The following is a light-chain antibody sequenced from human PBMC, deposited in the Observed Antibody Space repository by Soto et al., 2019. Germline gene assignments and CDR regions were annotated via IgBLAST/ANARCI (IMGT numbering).Light chain of an antibody. Sequence: QSALTQPASVSGSPGQSITISCTGTSSDVGGYNYVSWYQQHPGKAPKLMIYDVNNRPSGVSNRFSGSKSGNTVSLTISGLQAEDEADYYCSSYTTSSTPVFGGGTKLTVL. CDR2: DVN. V-gene: IGLV2-14*01. CDR1: SSDVGGYNY. J-gene: IGLJ2*01. CDR3: SSYTTSSTPV.